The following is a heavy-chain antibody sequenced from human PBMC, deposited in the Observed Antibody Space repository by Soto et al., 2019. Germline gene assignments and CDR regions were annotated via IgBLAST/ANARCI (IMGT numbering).Heavy chain of an antibody. V-gene: IGHV4-39*01. J-gene: IGHJ6*02. Sequence: SETLSLTCTVSGGSISSYYWGWIRQPPGKGLEWIGSIYYSGSTYYNPSLKSRVTISVDTSKNQFSLKLSSVTAADTAVYYCARQEWDGDYAYYYYYGMDVWGQGTTVTVSS. CDR2: IYYSGST. CDR1: GGSISSYY. CDR3: ARQEWDGDYAYYYYYGMDV. D-gene: IGHD4-17*01.